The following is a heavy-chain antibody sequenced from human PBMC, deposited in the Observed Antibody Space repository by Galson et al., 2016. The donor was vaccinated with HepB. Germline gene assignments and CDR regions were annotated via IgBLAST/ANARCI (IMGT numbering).Heavy chain of an antibody. D-gene: IGHD1-26*01. V-gene: IGHV1-2*02. Sequence: SVKVSCKASGYTFTGYYIHWVRQAPGQGLEWMGWINPNSGGTNYAQRFQGRVTMTRDTSISTAFMELRGLRSDDTAAYYCARGDSGSFFPFDVWGQGTMVTVSS. CDR3: ARGDSGSFFPFDV. J-gene: IGHJ3*01. CDR1: GYTFTGYY. CDR2: INPNSGGT.